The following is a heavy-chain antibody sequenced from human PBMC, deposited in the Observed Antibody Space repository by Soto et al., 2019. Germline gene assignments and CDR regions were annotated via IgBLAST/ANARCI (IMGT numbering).Heavy chain of an antibody. V-gene: IGHV1-3*01. CDR1: GYTFTSYA. Sequence: ASVKVSCKASGYTFTSYAMHWVRQAPGQRLEWMGWINAGNGNTKYSQKFQGRVTITRDTSASTAYMELSSLRSEDTAVYYCARDLSSSWYYWFDPWGQGTLVTVSS. CDR3: ARDLSSSWYYWFDP. J-gene: IGHJ5*02. D-gene: IGHD6-13*01. CDR2: INAGNGNT.